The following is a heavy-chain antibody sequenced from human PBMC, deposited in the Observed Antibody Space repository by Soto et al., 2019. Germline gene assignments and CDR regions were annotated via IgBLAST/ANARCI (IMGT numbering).Heavy chain of an antibody. CDR1: GGSFSGYY. V-gene: IGHV4-34*01. D-gene: IGHD2-21*01. CDR2: INHSGST. CDR3: GGAKIPGIFDY. Sequence: PSETLSLTCAVYGGSFSGYYWTWIRQPPGTGLEWIGEINHSGSTNYNPSLKRRVTISVDTSKNQFSLKLTSVTAADTAVYYCGGAKIPGIFDYWGQRTVVTVSS. J-gene: IGHJ4*02.